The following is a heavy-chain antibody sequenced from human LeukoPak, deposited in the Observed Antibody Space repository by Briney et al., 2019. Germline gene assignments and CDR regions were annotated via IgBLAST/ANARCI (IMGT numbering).Heavy chain of an antibody. D-gene: IGHD3-10*01. J-gene: IGHJ5*02. Sequence: SVKISCKASGGTFSSYAISWVRQAPGQGLEWMGRIIPILGIANYAQKFQGRVTITADKSTSTAYMELSSLRSEDTAVYYCARILTGFGELLGSTNWFDPWGQGTLVTVSS. CDR1: GGTFSSYA. CDR3: ARILTGFGELLGSTNWFDP. CDR2: IIPILGIA. V-gene: IGHV1-69*04.